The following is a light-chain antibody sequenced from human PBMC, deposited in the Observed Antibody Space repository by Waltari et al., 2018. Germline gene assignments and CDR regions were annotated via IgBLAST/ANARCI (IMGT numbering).Light chain of an antibody. J-gene: IGLJ3*02. CDR1: SSNIGGNG. CDR3: AAWDDALNGRV. CDR2: TND. V-gene: IGLV1-44*01. Sequence: QSVLAQPPSASGTPGQGVTISCSGSSSNIGGNGVSWYQQLPGTAPKLLIHTNDARPPGVPDRFSASKSGTSASRAISGLQSEDEDHYFCAAWDDALNGRVFGGGTKVTVL.